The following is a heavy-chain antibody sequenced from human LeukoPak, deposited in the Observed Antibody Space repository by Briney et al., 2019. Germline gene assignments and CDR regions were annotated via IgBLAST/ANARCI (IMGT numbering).Heavy chain of an antibody. V-gene: IGHV3-7*01. CDR1: GFTFSSYW. D-gene: IGHD2-2*01. CDR3: ARRTYCSSTSCHGG. Sequence: GGSLRLSCAASGFTFSSYWMSWVRQAPGKGLEWVANIKQDGSEKYYVDSVKGRFTISRDNAKNSLYLQMNSLRAEDTAVYYCARRTYCSSTSCHGGWGQGTLVTVSS. CDR2: IKQDGSEK. J-gene: IGHJ4*02.